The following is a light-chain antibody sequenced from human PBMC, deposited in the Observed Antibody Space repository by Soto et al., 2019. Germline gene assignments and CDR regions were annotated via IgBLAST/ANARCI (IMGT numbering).Light chain of an antibody. CDR1: QSVDSTY. CDR3: QQRSNWLALT. V-gene: IGKV3D-20*02. CDR2: AAS. Sequence: EIVLTQSPGTLSLSPGERATLSCRASQSVDSTYLAWYQQKPGQAPRLLIYAASSRAAGIPARFSGSGSGTDFTLTISSLEPEDFAVYYCQQRSNWLALTFGGGTKVEIK. J-gene: IGKJ4*01.